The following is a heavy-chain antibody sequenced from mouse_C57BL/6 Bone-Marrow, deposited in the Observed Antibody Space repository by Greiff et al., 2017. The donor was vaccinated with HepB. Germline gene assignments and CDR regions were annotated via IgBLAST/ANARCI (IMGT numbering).Heavy chain of an antibody. J-gene: IGHJ4*01. V-gene: IGHV1-52*01. Sequence: QVQLQQPGAELVRPGSSVKLSCKASGYTFTSYWMHWVKQRPIQGLEWIGNIDPSDSETHYNQKFKDKATLTVDKSSSTAYMQLSSLTSEDSAVYYCARFGGHGGAMDYWGQGTSVTVSS. CDR3: ARFGGHGGAMDY. CDR1: GYTFTSYW. CDR2: IDPSDSET. D-gene: IGHD3-1*01.